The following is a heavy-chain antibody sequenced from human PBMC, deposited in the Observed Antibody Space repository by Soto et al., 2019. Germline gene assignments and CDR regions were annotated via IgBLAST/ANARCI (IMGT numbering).Heavy chain of an antibody. CDR3: ARGWGKQQLVYYYYYGMDV. CDR2: INHSGST. D-gene: IGHD6-13*01. Sequence: PLETLCLTWAVYGGSFSGYYWSWIRQPPGKGLEWIGEINHSGSTNYNPSLKSRVTISVDTSKNQFSLKLSSVTAADTAVYYCARGWGKQQLVYYYYYGMDVWGQGTTVTVSS. CDR1: GGSFSGYY. J-gene: IGHJ6*02. V-gene: IGHV4-34*01.